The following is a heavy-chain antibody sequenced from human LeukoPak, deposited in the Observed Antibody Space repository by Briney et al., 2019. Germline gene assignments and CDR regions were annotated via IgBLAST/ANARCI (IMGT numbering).Heavy chain of an antibody. Sequence: ASVKVSCKASGGTFSSYAISWVRQAPGQGLEWMGGIIPIFSTANYAQKFQGRVTITTDESTSTAYMELSSLRSEDTAVYYCARHRIRYYDSSGYYPLDYYYYYYMDVWGKGTTVTVSS. CDR2: IIPIFSTA. V-gene: IGHV1-69*05. D-gene: IGHD3-22*01. CDR1: GGTFSSYA. J-gene: IGHJ6*03. CDR3: ARHRIRYYDSSGYYPLDYYYYYYMDV.